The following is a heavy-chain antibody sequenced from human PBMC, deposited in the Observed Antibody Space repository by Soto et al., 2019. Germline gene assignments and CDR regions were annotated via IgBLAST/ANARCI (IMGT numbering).Heavy chain of an antibody. CDR2: ISAYNGNT. J-gene: IGHJ6*02. V-gene: IGHV1-18*04. CDR1: GYTFTSYG. Sequence: ASVEVSCRASGYTFTSYGISWVRQAPGQGLEWMGWISAYNGNTNYAQKLQGRVTMTTDTSTSTAYMELRSLRSDDTAVYYCAREGGDYDFWSGYYHTYYYGMDVWGQGTTVTVSS. CDR3: AREGGDYDFWSGYYHTYYYGMDV. D-gene: IGHD3-3*01.